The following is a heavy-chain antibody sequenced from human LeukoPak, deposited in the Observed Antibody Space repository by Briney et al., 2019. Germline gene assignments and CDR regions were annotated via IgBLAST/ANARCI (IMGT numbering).Heavy chain of an antibody. CDR3: ARSLPPYDFWSGYYPLDY. CDR2: INSDGSST. D-gene: IGHD3-3*01. J-gene: IGHJ4*02. CDR1: GFTFSSYL. V-gene: IGHV3-74*01. Sequence: GGSLRLSCAASGFTFSSYLMHCVRQAPGKGLVWVSRINSDGSSTSYADSVKGRFTISRDNAKNTLYPQMNSLRAEDTAVYYCARSLPPYDFWSGYYPLDYWGQGTLVTVSS.